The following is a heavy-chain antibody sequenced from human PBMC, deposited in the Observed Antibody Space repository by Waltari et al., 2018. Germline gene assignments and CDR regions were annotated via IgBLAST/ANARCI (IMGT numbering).Heavy chain of an antibody. CDR1: GYFINTGFF. Sequence: QVQLQESGPGLVRPSETLSLTCDVSGYFINTGFFWGWIRQPPGKGLEWIGNISHDGTTYYNPSLKHRLMISLDTSKNQISLRLNFVDAADTAVYYCARQTLGYCTSAACRRLEKWGQGILVTVSS. J-gene: IGHJ1*01. D-gene: IGHD2-2*03. V-gene: IGHV4-38-2*01. CDR3: ARQTLGYCTSAACRRLEK. CDR2: ISHDGTT.